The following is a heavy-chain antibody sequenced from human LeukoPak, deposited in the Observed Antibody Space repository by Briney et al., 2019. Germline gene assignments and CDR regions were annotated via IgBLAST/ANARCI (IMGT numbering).Heavy chain of an antibody. Sequence: SETLSLTCTVSGGSISSSSYYWGWIRQPPGKGLEWIGSIYYSGSTYYNPSLKSRVTISVDTSKNQFSLRLSSVTAADTAVYYCARDRLEIPSSGGGYYFDYWSQGTLVTVSS. J-gene: IGHJ4*02. V-gene: IGHV4-39*07. CDR1: GGSISSSSYY. CDR2: IYYSGST. D-gene: IGHD5-24*01. CDR3: ARDRLEIPSSGGGYYFDY.